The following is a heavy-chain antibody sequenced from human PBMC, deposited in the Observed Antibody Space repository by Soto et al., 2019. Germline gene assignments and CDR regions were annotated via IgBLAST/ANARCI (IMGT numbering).Heavy chain of an antibody. CDR1: GFTFSSHV. CDR3: LNGDYY. D-gene: IGHD4-17*01. CDR2: INSGSTSI. Sequence: EEHLVESGGGLVQPGGSLRLSCAASGFTFSSHVMYWVRQAPGKGLEWVSSINSGSTSIYYADSVEGRFTISRDNGKNSLYLQMSSLRADDTAVYYCLNGDYYVGQGTLVTVSS. V-gene: IGHV3-48*01. J-gene: IGHJ4*02.